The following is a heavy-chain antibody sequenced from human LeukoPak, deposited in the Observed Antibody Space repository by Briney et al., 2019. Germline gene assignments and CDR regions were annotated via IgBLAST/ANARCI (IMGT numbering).Heavy chain of an antibody. V-gene: IGHV5-51*01. Sequence: GESLKISCKGSGYRFTDYWIGWVRRMPGKGLEWMGIIFSDDSDTRYSPSFQGQVTISADKSINTAYMQWSSLKASDTAIYYCARARAFYSSSNYSFDYWGQGTLVTVSS. J-gene: IGHJ4*02. D-gene: IGHD4-11*01. CDR3: ARARAFYSSSNYSFDY. CDR1: GYRFTDYW. CDR2: IFSDDSDT.